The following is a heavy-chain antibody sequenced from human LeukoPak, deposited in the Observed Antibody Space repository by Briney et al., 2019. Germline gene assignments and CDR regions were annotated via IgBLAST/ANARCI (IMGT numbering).Heavy chain of an antibody. J-gene: IGHJ4*02. Sequence: GGSLRLPGPASGLTFLNIWMSWAGQAPGLGREGVAIINQDGSERYYVDSVKGRFTVSRDSAKNSLYLQMNSLRVEDTAVYYCARDKITGASTNDYWGQGTLVTVSS. CDR3: ARDKITGASTNDY. CDR2: INQDGSER. D-gene: IGHD1-14*01. V-gene: IGHV3-7*01. CDR1: GLTFLNIW.